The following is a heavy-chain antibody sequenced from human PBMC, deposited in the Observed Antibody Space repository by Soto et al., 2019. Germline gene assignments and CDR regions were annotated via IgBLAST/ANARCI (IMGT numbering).Heavy chain of an antibody. V-gene: IGHV4-61*01. CDR2: IYYSGST. CDR1: GGSVSTGYS. CDR3: ARVPLTGERIYYFNY. Sequence: QVQLQESGPGLVKPSETLSLTCTVSGGSVSTGYSWTWIRQPPGKGLEWIGSIYYSGSTKYNPSLNSRVTISIDTSKNQVSLKLNSVTAADTAVYYCARVPLTGERIYYFNYWGQGTPVGVSS. J-gene: IGHJ4*02. D-gene: IGHD7-27*01.